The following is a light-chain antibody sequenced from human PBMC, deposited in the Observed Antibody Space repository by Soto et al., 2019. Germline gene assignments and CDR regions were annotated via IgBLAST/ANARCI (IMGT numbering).Light chain of an antibody. V-gene: IGLV7-46*01. CDR3: LLSYSGARLGV. CDR2: DTS. CDR1: TGAVTSGHY. Sequence: QAVVTQEPSLTVSPGGTVTLTCGSSTGAVTSGHYPYWFQQKPGQAPRTLIYDTSNKHSWTPARFSGSLLGGKAALTLSGEQHDDDGEYYCLLSYSGARLGVFGGGTKLTVL. J-gene: IGLJ3*02.